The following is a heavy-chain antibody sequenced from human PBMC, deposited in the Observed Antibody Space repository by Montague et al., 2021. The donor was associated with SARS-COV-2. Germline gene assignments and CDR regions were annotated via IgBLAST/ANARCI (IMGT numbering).Heavy chain of an antibody. CDR1: GGSISSGGYY. J-gene: IGHJ2*01. V-gene: IGHV4-31*03. Sequence: TLSLTCTVSGGSISSGGYYWSWIRQHPGKGLEWIGYIYYSGSTYNNPSLKSRVTISVDTSKNQFSLKMSSVTAADTAVCYCARSPEPMIILIITSLNWYFDLWGRGTLVTVSS. D-gene: IGHD3-22*01. CDR2: IYYSGST. CDR3: ARSPEPMIILIITSLNWYFDL.